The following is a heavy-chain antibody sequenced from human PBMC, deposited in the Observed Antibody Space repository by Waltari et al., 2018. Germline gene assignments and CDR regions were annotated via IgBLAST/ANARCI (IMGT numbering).Heavy chain of an antibody. CDR3: ATSGWYCFDY. J-gene: IGHJ4*02. Sequence: EVQLVASGGGLVQPGGSLRLSCAASGFTLSSFWMNWVRQTPGKGLEWVAGIKQDGSEKYYADSVKGRFTISRDNAKNSLYLQTNSLRAEDTAVYYCATSGWYCFDYWGQGTLVTVSS. CDR2: IKQDGSEK. D-gene: IGHD6-19*01. CDR1: GFTLSSFW. V-gene: IGHV3-7*01.